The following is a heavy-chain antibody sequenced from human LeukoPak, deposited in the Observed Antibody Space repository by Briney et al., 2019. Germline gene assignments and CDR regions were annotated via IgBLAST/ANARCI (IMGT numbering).Heavy chain of an antibody. D-gene: IGHD2-2*01. CDR2: ISGSGGST. V-gene: IGHV3-23*01. CDR3: AKAHCSPTSCSRIDY. J-gene: IGHJ4*02. Sequence: GGSLRLSCAASGFTFSTCAMGWVRPAPGKGLGWVSAISGSGGSTFYAASVKGRFTISRDNSKNTVYLQMSGLRAEDTALYYCAKAHCSPTSCSRIDYWGQGTLVTVSS. CDR1: GFTFSTCA.